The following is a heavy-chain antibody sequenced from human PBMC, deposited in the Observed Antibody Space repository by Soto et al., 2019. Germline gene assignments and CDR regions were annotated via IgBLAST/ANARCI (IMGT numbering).Heavy chain of an antibody. D-gene: IGHD2-21*02. CDR2: IWYDGSNK. Sequence: QVQLVESGGGVVQPGRSLRLSCAASGFTFSSYGMHWVRQAPGKGLEWVAVIWYDGSNKYYADSVKGRFTISRDNSKNTLYLQMNSLRAEDTAVYYCARSCGGDDGRGSDYWGQGTLVTVSS. V-gene: IGHV3-33*01. J-gene: IGHJ4*02. CDR1: GFTFSSYG. CDR3: ARSCGGDDGRGSDY.